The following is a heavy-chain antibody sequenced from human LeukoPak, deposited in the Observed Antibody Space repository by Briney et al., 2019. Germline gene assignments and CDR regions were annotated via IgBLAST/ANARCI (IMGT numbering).Heavy chain of an antibody. Sequence: GGSLRLACVASGFTFSDRSLNWVRQAPGKGLEWLSSIRKDSSELFYADSVRGRFTISRDNAKNSLYLQMNSLRVEDTAVYYCAKDLQQLEAFDSWGQGTLVTVSS. CDR1: GFTFSDRS. CDR3: AKDLQQLEAFDS. CDR2: IRKDSSEL. J-gene: IGHJ4*02. D-gene: IGHD1-1*01. V-gene: IGHV3-21*01.